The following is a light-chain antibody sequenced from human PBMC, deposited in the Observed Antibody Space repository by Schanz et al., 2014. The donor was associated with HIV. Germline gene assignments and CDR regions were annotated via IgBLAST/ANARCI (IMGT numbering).Light chain of an antibody. CDR3: SSYTGSSSVI. V-gene: IGLV2-14*02. Sequence: QSVLTQPASVSGAPGQSITISCTGTSSDVGSYNLVSWYQQHPGKAPKLMIYDVSKRPSGVSNRFSGSKSGNTASLTISGLQAEDEADYYCSSYTGSSSVIFGGGTKLTVL. J-gene: IGLJ2*01. CDR1: SSDVGSYNL. CDR2: DVS.